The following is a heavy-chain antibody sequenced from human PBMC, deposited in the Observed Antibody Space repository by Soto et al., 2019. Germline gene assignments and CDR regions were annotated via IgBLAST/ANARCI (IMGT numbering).Heavy chain of an antibody. CDR3: ARDLYYDFWSGYRNWFDP. Sequence: ASVKVSCKASGYTFTSYYMHWVRQAPGQGLEWMGIINPGGGSTSYAQKFQGRVTMTRDTFTSTVYMELSSLRSEDTAVYYCARDLYYDFWSGYRNWFDPWGQGTLVTVSS. J-gene: IGHJ5*02. CDR1: GYTFTSYY. D-gene: IGHD3-3*01. V-gene: IGHV1-46*01. CDR2: INPGGGST.